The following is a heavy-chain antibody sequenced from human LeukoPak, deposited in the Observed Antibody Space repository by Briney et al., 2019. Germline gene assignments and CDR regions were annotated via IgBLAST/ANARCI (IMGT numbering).Heavy chain of an antibody. CDR3: ARGLFGSYGAFDS. V-gene: IGHV4-4*02. Sequence: SETLSLTCAVSGASISSRNWWSWVRQSPGKGLEWIGEIYHSGSTNYNPSLKSRVTISVDKSENNFSLKVSSVTAADTAVYYCARGLFGSYGAFDSWGQGTLVTVSS. D-gene: IGHD1-26*01. J-gene: IGHJ4*02. CDR1: GASISSRNW. CDR2: IYHSGST.